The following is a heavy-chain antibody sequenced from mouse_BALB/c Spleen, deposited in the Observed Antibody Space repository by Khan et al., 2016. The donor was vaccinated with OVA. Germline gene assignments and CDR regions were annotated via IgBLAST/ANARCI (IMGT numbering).Heavy chain of an antibody. D-gene: IGHD2-1*01. CDR1: GFTFSSFG. V-gene: IGHV5-17*02. CDR2: ISSGSSTI. CDR3: ARSGGNFHWYFDV. Sequence: EVQRVESGGGLVQPGGSRKLSCAASGFTFSSFGMHWVRQAPKKGLEWVAYISSGSSTIYYVATVTGRFTISRDSPKHTLFLQMTSLRSEDTAMYYCARSGGNFHWYFDVWGAGTSVTVSS. J-gene: IGHJ1*01.